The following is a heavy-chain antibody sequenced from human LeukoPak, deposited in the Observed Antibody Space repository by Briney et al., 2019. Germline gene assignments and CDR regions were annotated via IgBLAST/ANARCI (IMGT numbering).Heavy chain of an antibody. CDR3: ARDNYDSSGPYYFDY. CDR1: GFTFSSYG. V-gene: IGHV3-7*01. CDR2: IKQDGSDK. Sequence: GGSLRLSCAASGFTFSSYGMSWVRQAPGKGLEWVANIKQDGSDKFYVDSVNGRFTISRDNAKNSLYLQMNSLRAEDTAVYYCARDNYDSSGPYYFDYWGQGTLVTVSS. D-gene: IGHD3-22*01. J-gene: IGHJ4*02.